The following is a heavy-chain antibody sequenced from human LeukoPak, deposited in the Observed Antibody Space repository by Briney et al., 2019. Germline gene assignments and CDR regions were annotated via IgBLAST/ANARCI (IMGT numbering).Heavy chain of an antibody. V-gene: IGHV4-39*01. Sequence: WIRQTPGKGLEWIGSIYYTGSPYYNPSLKSRVTISVDTSKKQFSLTMSSVTAADTAVYYCAREDSTSWNSLDYWGQGTLVTVSS. D-gene: IGHD2-2*01. CDR2: IYYTGSP. J-gene: IGHJ4*02. CDR3: AREDSTSWNSLDY.